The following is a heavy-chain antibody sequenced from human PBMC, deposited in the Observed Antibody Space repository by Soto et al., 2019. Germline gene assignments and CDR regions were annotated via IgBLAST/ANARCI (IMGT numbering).Heavy chain of an antibody. Sequence: SETLSLTCAVYGGSFSGYYWSWIRQPPGKGLEWIGEINHSGSTNYNPSLKSRVTISVDTSKNQLSLKLSSVTAADTAVYYCARLRNWNQYYYYYGMDVWGQGTTVTVSS. CDR1: GGSFSGYY. D-gene: IGHD1-1*01. J-gene: IGHJ6*02. CDR2: INHSGST. V-gene: IGHV4-34*01. CDR3: ARLRNWNQYYYYYGMDV.